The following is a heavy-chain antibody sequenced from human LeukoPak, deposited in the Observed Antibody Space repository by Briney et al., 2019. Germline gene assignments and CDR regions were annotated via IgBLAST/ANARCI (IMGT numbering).Heavy chain of an antibody. CDR1: GGSISSYY. D-gene: IGHD3-3*01. J-gene: IGHJ5*02. Sequence: KTSETLSLTCTVSGGSISSYYVSWIRQPPGKGLEWIGYIYTSGSTNYNPSLKSRSTISVDTSKNQFSLSLSSATAADTAVHYCARQGRRSYDFWSGYPHTYNWFDPWGQGTLVTVSS. CDR2: IYTSGST. V-gene: IGHV4-4*09. CDR3: ARQGRRSYDFWSGYPHTYNWFDP.